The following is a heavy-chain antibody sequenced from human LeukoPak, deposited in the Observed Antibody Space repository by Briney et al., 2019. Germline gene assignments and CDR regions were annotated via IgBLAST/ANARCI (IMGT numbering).Heavy chain of an antibody. CDR1: GYTFTSYA. Sequence: ASVKVSCKASGYTFTSYAMNWVRQAPGQGLEWMGWINTNTGNPTYAQGFTGRFVFSLDTSVSTAYLQISSLKAEDTAVYYCARDIWDYYDSSATRDAFDIWGQGTMVTVSS. CDR3: ARDIWDYYDSSATRDAFDI. V-gene: IGHV7-4-1*02. CDR2: INTNTGNP. J-gene: IGHJ3*02. D-gene: IGHD3-22*01.